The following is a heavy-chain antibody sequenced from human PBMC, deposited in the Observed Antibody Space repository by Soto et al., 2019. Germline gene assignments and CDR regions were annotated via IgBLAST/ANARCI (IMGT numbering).Heavy chain of an antibody. V-gene: IGHV4-31*03. CDR2: IYYSGST. CDR3: ARGRRDKRITIFGVVIGPFDY. CDR1: GGSISSGGYY. Sequence: PSETLSLTCTVSGGSISSGGYYWSWIRQHPGKGLEWIGYIYYSGSTYYNPSLKSRVTISVDTSKNQFSLKLSSVTAADTAVYYCARGRRDKRITIFGVVIGPFDYWGQATLVTVSS. J-gene: IGHJ4*02. D-gene: IGHD3-3*01.